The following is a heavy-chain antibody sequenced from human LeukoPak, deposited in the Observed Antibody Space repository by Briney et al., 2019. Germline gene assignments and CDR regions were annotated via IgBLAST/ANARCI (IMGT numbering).Heavy chain of an antibody. Sequence: GGSLRLSCAASGFTFSNYVMNWVRQVPGKGLEWVANIKQDGSEKYYVDSVKGRFTISRDNAKNSLYLQMNSLRAEDTAVYYCARVITGPYPAIDYWGQGTLVTVSS. CDR3: ARVITGPYPAIDY. CDR1: GFTFSNYV. D-gene: IGHD1-20*01. J-gene: IGHJ4*02. CDR2: IKQDGSEK. V-gene: IGHV3-7*01.